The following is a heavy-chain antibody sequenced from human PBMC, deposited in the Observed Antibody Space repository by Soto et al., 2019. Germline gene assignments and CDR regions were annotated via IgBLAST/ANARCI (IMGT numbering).Heavy chain of an antibody. CDR1: GFTFSSYW. CDR2: IKQDGSEK. Sequence: EVQLVEYGGGLVQPGGSLRLSCAASGFTFSSYWMSWVRQAPGKGLEWVANIKQDGSEKYYVDSVKGRFTISRDNAKNSLYLQMNSLRAEDTAVYYCAREGSMRELLQRWFDPWGQGTLVTVSS. J-gene: IGHJ5*02. D-gene: IGHD1-26*01. CDR3: AREGSMRELLQRWFDP. V-gene: IGHV3-7*01.